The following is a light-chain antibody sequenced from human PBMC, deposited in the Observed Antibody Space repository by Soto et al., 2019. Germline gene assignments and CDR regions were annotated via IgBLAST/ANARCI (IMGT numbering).Light chain of an antibody. J-gene: IGKJ4*01. CDR3: QQYYSYPPLT. V-gene: IGKV1-8*01. CDR2: AAS. Sequence: IQMTQSPSSLSASTGDRVTITCRASQGISSYLAWYQQKPGKAPKLLIYAASTLQSGVPSRFSGSGSGTDFTLTISCLQSEDFATYYCQQYYSYPPLTFGGGTKVDI. CDR1: QGISSY.